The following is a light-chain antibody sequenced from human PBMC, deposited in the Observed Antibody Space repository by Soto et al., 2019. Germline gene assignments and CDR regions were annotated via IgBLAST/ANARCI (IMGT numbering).Light chain of an antibody. V-gene: IGKV3-15*01. J-gene: IGKJ1*01. CDR3: QQYGRSGT. Sequence: EIVTTQSPATLSLSPGEKATLSCRASQRIYNSVAWYQRKPGQAPRLLICDASTRATGVPARFSGSGSGTDFTLTISMLQSEDFAVYYCQQYGRSGTFGQGTKVDI. CDR2: DAS. CDR1: QRIYNS.